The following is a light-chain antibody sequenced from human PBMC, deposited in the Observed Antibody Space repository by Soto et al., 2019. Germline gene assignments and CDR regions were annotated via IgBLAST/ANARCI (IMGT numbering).Light chain of an antibody. CDR2: GTS. J-gene: IGKJ5*01. CDR1: QSDSSSY. V-gene: IGKV3-20*01. CDR3: QQYGSSPLVT. Sequence: EIVLTQSPGTLSLSPGERATLSCRASQSDSSSYLAWYQQKPGQAPRLLIYGTSSRATGIPDRFSGSGSGTDFTLTISRLKPEDFAVYYCQQYGSSPLVTFGQGTRLEIK.